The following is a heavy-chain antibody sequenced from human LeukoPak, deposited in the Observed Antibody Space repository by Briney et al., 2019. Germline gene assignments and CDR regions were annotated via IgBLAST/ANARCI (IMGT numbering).Heavy chain of an antibody. CDR2: IGIRGDT. Sequence: GGSLRLSCAASGFTFIDYDMHWVRQVIGKGLEWVSAIGIRGDTHYSGSVKGRFAISRENAERSLYLQMNSLRAEDTAVYYCARGGIQVSGIDEFDYWGQGTLVTVSS. V-gene: IGHV3-13*01. CDR3: ARGGIQVSGIDEFDY. D-gene: IGHD6-19*01. J-gene: IGHJ4*02. CDR1: GFTFIDYD.